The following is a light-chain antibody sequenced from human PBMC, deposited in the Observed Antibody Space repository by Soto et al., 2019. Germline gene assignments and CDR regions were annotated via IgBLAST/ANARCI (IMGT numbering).Light chain of an antibody. CDR3: QQYYSTPT. CDR2: GAS. J-gene: IGKJ1*01. Sequence: DIVMTQSPATLSLSPGERATLSCRASQSVSSNLAWYQQKPGQAPRLLIYGASTRATGIPARFSGSGSGTDFTLTISSLQAEDVAVYYCQQYYSTPTFGQGTKVDI. V-gene: IGKV3-15*01. CDR1: QSVSSN.